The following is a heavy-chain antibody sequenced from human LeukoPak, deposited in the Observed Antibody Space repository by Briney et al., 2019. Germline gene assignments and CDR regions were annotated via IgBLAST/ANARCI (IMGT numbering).Heavy chain of an antibody. J-gene: IGHJ4*02. CDR1: GFTFSSYA. D-gene: IGHD3-16*01. Sequence: PGGSLRLSCAASGFTFSSYAMSWVRQAPGKGLEWVSAISGSGGSTYYADSVKGRFTISRDNSKNTLYLQMNSLRDEDTAVYYCARDRGGLHYCDSWGQGTLVTVSS. CDR3: ARDRGGLHYCDS. CDR2: ISGSGGST. V-gene: IGHV3-23*01.